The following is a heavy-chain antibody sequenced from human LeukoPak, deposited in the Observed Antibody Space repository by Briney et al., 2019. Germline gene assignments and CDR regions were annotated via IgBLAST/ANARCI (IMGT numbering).Heavy chain of an antibody. V-gene: IGHV3-11*01. J-gene: IGHJ4*02. CDR2: ISSSGSTI. CDR3: ARDLGTTTGRGYFDY. Sequence: GGSLRLSCAASEFTFSDYYMSWIRQAPGKGLEWVSYISSSGSTIFYADSVKGRFTISRDNAKNSLHVQMNSLRAEDTAVYYCARDLGTTTGRGYFDYWGQGTLVTVSS. CDR1: EFTFSDYY. D-gene: IGHD3-16*01.